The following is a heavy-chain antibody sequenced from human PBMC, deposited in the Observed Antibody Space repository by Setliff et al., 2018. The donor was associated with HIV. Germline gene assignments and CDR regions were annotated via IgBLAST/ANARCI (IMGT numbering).Heavy chain of an antibody. D-gene: IGHD2-21*02. V-gene: IGHV4-38-2*01. CDR3: AVGYCGGDCAWYFDL. CDR2: IHDSGRT. Sequence: SETLSLTCGVSGYSLTSGYYWGWIRQPPGKGLEWIGSIHDSGRTYYNPSLKSRVTISVDTSKNQFSLKLSSVTAADTAVYYCAVGYCGGDCAWYFDLWGRGTLVTVSS. J-gene: IGHJ2*01. CDR1: GYSLTSGYY.